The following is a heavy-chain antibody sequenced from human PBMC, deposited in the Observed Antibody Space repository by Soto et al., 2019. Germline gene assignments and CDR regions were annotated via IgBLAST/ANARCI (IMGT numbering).Heavy chain of an antibody. CDR2: IYYGGTT. V-gene: IGHV4-59*08. D-gene: IGHD3-3*02. J-gene: IGHJ5*01. CDR3: ARLGAFYQSLDS. CDR1: GGSFSPNY. Sequence: SETLSLTCTFSGGSFSPNYWSWLRQPPGKGLEWVGYIYYGGTTSYNPSLKGRVAISLETSKSQFSLRLSSVTAADTAVYYCARLGAFYQSLDSRGPGTLVTVSS.